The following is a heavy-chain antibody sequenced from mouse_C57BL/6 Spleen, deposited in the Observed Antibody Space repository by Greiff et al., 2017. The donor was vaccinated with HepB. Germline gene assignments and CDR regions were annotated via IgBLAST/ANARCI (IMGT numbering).Heavy chain of an antibody. Sequence: DVQLQESGPGLVKPSQSLSLTCSVTGYSITSGYYWNWIRQFPGNKLEWMGYISYDGSNNYNPSLKNRISITRDTSKNQFFLKLNSVTTEDTATYYCARDRGITTLMDYWGQGTSVTVSS. D-gene: IGHD2-4*01. V-gene: IGHV3-6*01. CDR1: GYSITSGYY. CDR3: ARDRGITTLMDY. J-gene: IGHJ4*01. CDR2: ISYDGSN.